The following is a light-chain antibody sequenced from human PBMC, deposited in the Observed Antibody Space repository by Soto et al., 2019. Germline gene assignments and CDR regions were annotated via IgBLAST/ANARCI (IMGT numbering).Light chain of an antibody. CDR1: QSVSSSY. J-gene: IGKJ4*01. CDR2: AAS. Sequence: EIVLTQSPGTLSLSPGERATLSCRASQSVSSSYLAWYQQKPGQAPRLFIYAASIRATGIPDRFSGSGSGTEFTLTVSSLQSEDFAIYYCQQYNHWPPWLTFGGGTKVEVK. CDR3: QQYNHWPPWLT. V-gene: IGKV3D-15*01.